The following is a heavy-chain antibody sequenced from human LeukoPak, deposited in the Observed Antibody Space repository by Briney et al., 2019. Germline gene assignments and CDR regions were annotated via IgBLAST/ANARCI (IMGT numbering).Heavy chain of an antibody. J-gene: IGHJ5*02. Sequence: MSSETLSLTCAVYGGSFSGYYWSWIRQPPGKGLEWIGEINHSGSTNYNPSLKSRVTMSVDTSKNQLSLKLSSVTAADTAVYYCARDSSSFLLPWGQGTLVTVSS. CDR1: GGSFSGYY. D-gene: IGHD6-13*01. CDR3: ARDSSSFLLP. V-gene: IGHV4-34*01. CDR2: INHSGST.